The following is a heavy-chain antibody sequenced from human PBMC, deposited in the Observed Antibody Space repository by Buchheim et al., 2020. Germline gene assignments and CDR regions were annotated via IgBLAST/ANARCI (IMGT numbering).Heavy chain of an antibody. D-gene: IGHD3-3*01. Sequence: QVQLQESGSGLVKPSETLSLTCTVSGGSVNNNNYFWSWIRQPPGRELEWIGYIYYNGNTKYNPSLKSQVAISIDTSKNQFSLEMRSVSAADTAVYYCARGYDFWDHWGQGTL. CDR1: GGSVNNNNYF. CDR3: ARGYDFWDH. CDR2: IYYNGNT. V-gene: IGHV4-61*01. J-gene: IGHJ4*02.